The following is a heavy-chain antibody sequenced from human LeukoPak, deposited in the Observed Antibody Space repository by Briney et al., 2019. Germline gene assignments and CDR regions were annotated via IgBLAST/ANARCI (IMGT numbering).Heavy chain of an antibody. V-gene: IGHV4-34*01. CDR1: GASFRNYY. J-gene: IGHJ4*02. Sequence: PSETLSLTCAVYGASFRNYYWSWIRQTPGKRLEWIGEIDHSGATNYNPSLKSRVTISLDTSKNQFSLKLTSVIAADTAAYFCARSGTYQYSSTSDYWGQGTLVTVSS. D-gene: IGHD6-13*01. CDR2: IDHSGAT. CDR3: ARSGTYQYSSTSDY.